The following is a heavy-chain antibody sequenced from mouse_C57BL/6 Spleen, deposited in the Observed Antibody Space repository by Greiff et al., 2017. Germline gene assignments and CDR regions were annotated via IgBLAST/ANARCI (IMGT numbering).Heavy chain of an antibody. J-gene: IGHJ3*01. Sequence: EVQVVESGGGLVQSGRSLRLSCATSGFTFSDFYMEWVRQAPGKGLEWIAASRNKANDYTTEYSASVKGRFIVSRDTSQSILYLQMNALRAEDTAIYYCARDGIYYDYDGAWFAYWGQGTLVTVSA. CDR1: GFTFSDFY. CDR3: ARDGIYYDYDGAWFAY. V-gene: IGHV7-1*01. D-gene: IGHD2-4*01. CDR2: SRNKANDYTT.